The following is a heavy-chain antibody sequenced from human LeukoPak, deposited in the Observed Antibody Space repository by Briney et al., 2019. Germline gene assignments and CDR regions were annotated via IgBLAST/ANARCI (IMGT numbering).Heavy chain of an antibody. CDR1: GGSISSYY. CDR3: ARALRLGYYFDY. Sequence: PSETLSLTCTVSGGSISSYYWSWIRQPPGKGLEWIGYIYYSGSTNYNPSLKSRVTISVDTSKNQFSLKLSSVTAADTAVYYCARALRLGYYFDYWGQGTLVTVSS. CDR2: IYYSGST. V-gene: IGHV4-59*01. D-gene: IGHD3-16*01. J-gene: IGHJ4*02.